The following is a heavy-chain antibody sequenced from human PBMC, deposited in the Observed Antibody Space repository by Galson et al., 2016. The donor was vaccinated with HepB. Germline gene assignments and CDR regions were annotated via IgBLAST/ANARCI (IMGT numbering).Heavy chain of an antibody. J-gene: IGHJ4*02. D-gene: IGHD3-10*01. CDR3: ARGGQRGSFDD. Sequence: SLRLSCAASGFSLSANWMSWVRRAPGKGLEWVANTKQDGRENYYVDSVKGRFTISRDDTKNSLYLQMNSLRAEDTAVYYCARGGQRGSFDDWGQGTLVTVSS. CDR2: TKQDGREN. V-gene: IGHV3-7*04. CDR1: GFSLSANW.